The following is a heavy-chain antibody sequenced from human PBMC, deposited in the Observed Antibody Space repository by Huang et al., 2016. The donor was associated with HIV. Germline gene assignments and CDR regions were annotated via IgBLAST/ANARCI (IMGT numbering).Heavy chain of an antibody. Sequence: QVQLVESGGGVVQPGGSLRLSCAASGFTFSSYGMRWVRQAPGKGLEWVAFMRYEVSNKYYADSVRGRFTISRDNSKNTLYLQMNSLRAEDTAVYYCAKGSMANAFDIWGQGTMVTVSS. CDR2: MRYEVSNK. CDR3: AKGSMANAFDI. V-gene: IGHV3-30*02. D-gene: IGHD3-10*01. CDR1: GFTFSSYG. J-gene: IGHJ3*02.